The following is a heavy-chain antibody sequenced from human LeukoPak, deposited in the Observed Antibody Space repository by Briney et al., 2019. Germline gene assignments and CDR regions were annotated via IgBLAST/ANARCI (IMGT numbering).Heavy chain of an antibody. V-gene: IGHV3-21*01. J-gene: IGHJ4*02. CDR2: ISSSSSYI. Sequence: PGGSLRLSCAASGFTFSSYSMNWVRQAPGKGLEWVSSISSSSSYIYYADSVKGRFTISRDNAKNSLYLQMNSLRAEDTAVYYCARGGTRTAMGTEGYWGQGTLVTVSS. CDR1: GFTFSSYS. CDR3: ARGGTRTAMGTEGY. D-gene: IGHD5-18*01.